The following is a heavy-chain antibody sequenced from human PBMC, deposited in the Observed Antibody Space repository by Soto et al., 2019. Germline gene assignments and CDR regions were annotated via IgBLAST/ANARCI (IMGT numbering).Heavy chain of an antibody. V-gene: IGHV3-74*03. CDR1: GFSLSDYW. J-gene: IGHJ5*02. CDR2: ISVDGRDT. CDR3: AKDGSRITMIALDWFDP. D-gene: IGHD3-22*01. Sequence: GGSLRLSCAASGFSLSDYWMHWVRQVPGKGLLWVSRISVDGRDTTYADSVKGRFTISRDNAKNTLYLQMDSLRAEDTAVYYCAKDGSRITMIALDWFDPWGQGTLVTVSS.